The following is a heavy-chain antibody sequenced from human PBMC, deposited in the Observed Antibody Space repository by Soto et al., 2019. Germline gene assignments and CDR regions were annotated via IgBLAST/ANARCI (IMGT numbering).Heavy chain of an antibody. V-gene: IGHV3-11*01. Sequence: QVQLVESGGGLAKPGGSLRLSCAASGFTFSDHYMSWIRQAPGKGLEWVSYIGTSGSPIYYAESVKGRFTISRDNSKNALYMYMSSLSAADTAVYYCARGMKVAVWYYALWGRGTLVSVSS. CDR3: ARGMKVAVWYYAL. CDR2: IGTSGSPI. J-gene: IGHJ2*01. D-gene: IGHD4-4*01. CDR1: GFTFSDHY.